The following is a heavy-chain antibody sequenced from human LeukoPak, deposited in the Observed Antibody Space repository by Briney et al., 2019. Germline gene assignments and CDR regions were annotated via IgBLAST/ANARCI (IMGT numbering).Heavy chain of an antibody. CDR2: VFHTGST. J-gene: IGHJ4*02. CDR1: GYSISSGYY. D-gene: IGHD1-26*01. V-gene: IGHV4-59*01. Sequence: SETLSLTCTVSGYSISSGYYWNWIRQPPGKGLEWIGYVFHTGSTNYNPSLKSRVTISVDTSKNQFSLKLSSVTAADTAVYYCARDRGSQPFIDYWGQGTLVTVSS. CDR3: ARDRGSQPFIDY.